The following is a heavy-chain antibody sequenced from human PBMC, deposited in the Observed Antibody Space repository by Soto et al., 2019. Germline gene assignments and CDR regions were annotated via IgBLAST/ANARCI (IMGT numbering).Heavy chain of an antibody. V-gene: IGHV1-69*08. D-gene: IGHD3-10*01. J-gene: IGHJ4*02. CDR2: IIPIFDTT. CDR1: GGPYSKYS. Sequence: SVKVSCKASGGPYSKYSISWVRQAPGQGLEWVGRIIPIFDTTNYAQKFQGRATITADKSTSTVYMDLSSLKSEDTAVYYCARAGDNGSGSYWLHLTYWGQGTLVTVSS. CDR3: ARAGDNGSGSYWLHLTY.